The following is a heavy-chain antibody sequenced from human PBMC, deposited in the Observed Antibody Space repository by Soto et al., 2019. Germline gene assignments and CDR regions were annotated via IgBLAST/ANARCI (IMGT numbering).Heavy chain of an antibody. CDR1: GYTLTELS. CDR3: VTKWDCSSTSCYDPDALDI. Sequence: GASVKVSCKVSGYTLTELSMRWVRQAPGKGLEWMGGFDPEDGETIYAQKFQGRVTMTEDTSTDTAYMELSSLRSEDTAVYYCVTKWDCSSTSCYDPDALDIWGQGTMVTVSS. CDR2: FDPEDGET. D-gene: IGHD2-2*01. V-gene: IGHV1-24*01. J-gene: IGHJ3*02.